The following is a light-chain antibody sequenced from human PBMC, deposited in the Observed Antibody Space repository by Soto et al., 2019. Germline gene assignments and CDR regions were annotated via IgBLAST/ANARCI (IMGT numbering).Light chain of an antibody. CDR3: QQCGGSPFT. Sequence: EIVLRQSPGTLSLSPGQRATLSCRASQSVGGNCFAWYQQRPGQAPRLLIYGASYRAAGIPDRFSGSGSGTDFALTISRLEPEDFAVYYCQQCGGSPFTFGPGTRVDIK. CDR1: QSVGGNC. CDR2: GAS. V-gene: IGKV3-20*01. J-gene: IGKJ3*01.